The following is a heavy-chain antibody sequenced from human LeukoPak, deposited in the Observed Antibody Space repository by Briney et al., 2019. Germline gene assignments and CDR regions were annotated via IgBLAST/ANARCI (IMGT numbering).Heavy chain of an antibody. J-gene: IGHJ6*04. Sequence: ASVKVTCKASGYTFTSYAMHWVRQAPGQRLEWMGWINAGNGNTKYSQKFQGRVTITRDTSASTAYMELSSLRSEDTAVYYCARVLDIVSGYGMDVWGKGTTVTVSS. CDR3: ARVLDIVSGYGMDV. CDR1: GYTFTSYA. CDR2: INAGNGNT. D-gene: IGHD5-12*01. V-gene: IGHV1-3*01.